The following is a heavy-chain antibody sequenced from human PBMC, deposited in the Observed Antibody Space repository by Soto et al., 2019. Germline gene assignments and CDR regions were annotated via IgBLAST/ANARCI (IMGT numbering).Heavy chain of an antibody. V-gene: IGHV1-69*13. J-gene: IGHJ5*02. Sequence: ASVKVSCKASGGTLSNYAISWMRQAPGQGLEWMGGIIPLFTKAYSAQKFQGRVTISADESTGTAYMELSSLTFEDTAVYYCARERRSSNSCYLEGFGSRFDPWGQGTLVTVSS. CDR2: IIPLFTKA. D-gene: IGHD2-2*01. CDR1: GGTLSNYA. CDR3: ARERRSSNSCYLEGFGSRFDP.